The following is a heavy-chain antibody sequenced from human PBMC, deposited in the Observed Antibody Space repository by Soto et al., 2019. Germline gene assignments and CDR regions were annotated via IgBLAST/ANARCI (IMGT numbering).Heavy chain of an antibody. D-gene: IGHD3-3*02. CDR2: IMPVFATP. CDR1: GGTFSTSA. Sequence: QVQLMQSGAEVKKPGSSVKVSCKASGGTFSTSAISWVRQAPGEGLEWVGGIMPVFATPDYAQKFQGRVTVSADESTTTAYLELTSLTTGHTAVYCSARDKDRQQLGGNYYYILDVWGQGTAITVSS. J-gene: IGHJ6*02. CDR3: ARDKDRQQLGGNYYYILDV. V-gene: IGHV1-69*12.